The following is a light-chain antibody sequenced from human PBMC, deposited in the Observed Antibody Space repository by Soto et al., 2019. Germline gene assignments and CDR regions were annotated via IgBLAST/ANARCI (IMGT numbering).Light chain of an antibody. V-gene: IGKV3-15*01. CDR1: PRGCRR. CDR3: QQYNNWPPFT. J-gene: IGKJ3*01. Sequence: IVMTQSSGTLSVSAGGRGNLSRRASPRGCRRLAWYQQEPGPAPRLLIYGASTRATGIPARFSGSGSGTEFTLTISSLQSEDFAVYYCQQYNNWPPFTFGPGTKVDIK. CDR2: GAS.